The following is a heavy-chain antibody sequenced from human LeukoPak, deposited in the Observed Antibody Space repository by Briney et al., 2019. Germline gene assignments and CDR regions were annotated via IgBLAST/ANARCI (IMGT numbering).Heavy chain of an antibody. CDR2: ISYDGSNK. CDR1: GFTFSSYA. V-gene: IGHV3-30*04. J-gene: IGHJ4*02. D-gene: IGHD6-19*01. Sequence: GGSLRLSCAASGFTFSSYAMHWVRQAPGKGLEWVAVISYDGSNKYYADSVKGRFTISRDNSKNTLYLQMNSLRAEDRAVYYCARAAVAGRESLDYWGQGTLVTVSS. CDR3: ARAAVAGRESLDY.